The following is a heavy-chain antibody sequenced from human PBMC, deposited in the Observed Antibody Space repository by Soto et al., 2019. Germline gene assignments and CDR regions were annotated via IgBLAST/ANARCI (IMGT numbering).Heavy chain of an antibody. CDR1: GFSFSKYT. CDR2: IHPGDSDT. CDR3: ARHEAAVFMDV. J-gene: IGHJ6*04. Sequence: HGESLKISCEGSGFSFSKYTVGWVRQIPGKGLEWMGIIHPGDSDTRYSPSFQGQVTISADKSISTAYLQWSSLKASDTAMYYCARHEAAVFMDVWGKGTKVTVSS. V-gene: IGHV5-51*01. D-gene: IGHD6-13*01.